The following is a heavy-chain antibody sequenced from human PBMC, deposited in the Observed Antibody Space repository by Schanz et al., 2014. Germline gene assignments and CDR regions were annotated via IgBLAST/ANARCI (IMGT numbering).Heavy chain of an antibody. D-gene: IGHD2-15*01. Sequence: EVQLVQSGGGLVQPGGSLRLSCAASGFTFSAYAMTWVRQDPGKGLEWVARINSVESNTDYADSVKRRFAISRDNAKNTLYLQINALRAEDTAVYYGASKMKLGVDGGKGHDALEIWGQGTMVTVSS. CDR2: INSVESNT. V-gene: IGHV3-74*01. CDR3: ASKMKLGVDGGKGHDALEI. CDR1: GFTFSAYA. J-gene: IGHJ3*02.